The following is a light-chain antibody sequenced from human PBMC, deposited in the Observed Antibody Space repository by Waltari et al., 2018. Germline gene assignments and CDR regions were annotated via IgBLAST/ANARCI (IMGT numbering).Light chain of an antibody. V-gene: IGLV6-57*04. J-gene: IGLJ3*02. CDR3: QSYDSSNWV. Sequence: NFMLTQPHSVSESPGKTVTISCTRSSGSIASNHGQGYQPRPGSAPTTVIYEDNQRPSGVPDRFSGSIDSSSNSASLTISGLKTEDEADYYCQSYDSSNWVFGGGTKLTVL. CDR1: SGSIASNH. CDR2: EDN.